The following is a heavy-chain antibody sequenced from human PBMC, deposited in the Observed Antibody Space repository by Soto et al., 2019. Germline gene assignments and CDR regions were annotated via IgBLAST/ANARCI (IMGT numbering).Heavy chain of an antibody. CDR3: ARAARTSGGYDAFDI. CDR1: GFTFSSYS. D-gene: IGHD2-15*01. CDR2: ISSSSSSI. V-gene: IGHV3-21*01. J-gene: IGHJ3*02. Sequence: GGSLRLSCAASGFTFSSYSMNWVRQAPGKGLEWVSSISSSSSSIYYADSVKGRFTISRDNAKNSLYLQMNSLRAEDTAVYYCARAARTSGGYDAFDIWGQGTMVTVSS.